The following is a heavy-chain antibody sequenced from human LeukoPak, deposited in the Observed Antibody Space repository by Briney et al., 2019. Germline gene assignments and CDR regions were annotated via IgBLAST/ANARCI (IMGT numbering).Heavy chain of an antibody. CDR3: ARDRWLDF. D-gene: IGHD6-19*01. CDR1: GASISSYY. Sequence: SETLSLTCTVSGASISSYYWSWVRQPPGEGLEWIGYIYYTGSTNYNPSLKSRVTLSVDTSKNQLSLNLRSVTAADTAVYYCARDRWLDFWGQGTLVTVSS. J-gene: IGHJ4*02. CDR2: IYYTGST. V-gene: IGHV4-59*01.